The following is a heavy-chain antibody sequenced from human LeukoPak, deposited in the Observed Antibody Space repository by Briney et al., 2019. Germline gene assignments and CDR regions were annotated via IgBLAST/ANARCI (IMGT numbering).Heavy chain of an antibody. V-gene: IGHV3-7*01. CDR3: ARDDNWGFDY. CDR2: TRGSGSGMGSGN. J-gene: IGHJ4*02. Sequence: GGSLRLSCAGSGFSFSTFWMSWVRQAPGKGLEWVANTRGSGSGMGSGNYYAVSVKGRFTISRDDAKNSLYLQMNSLRAEDTAFYYCARDDNWGFDYWGQGALVTVSS. D-gene: IGHD7-27*01. CDR1: GFSFSTFW.